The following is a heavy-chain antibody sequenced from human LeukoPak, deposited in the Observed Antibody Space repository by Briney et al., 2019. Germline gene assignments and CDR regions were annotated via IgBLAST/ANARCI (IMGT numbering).Heavy chain of an antibody. CDR3: ARQKITRYGSGTYGAFDI. J-gene: IGHJ3*02. CDR1: GGSISSSSYY. Sequence: PSETLSLTCTVSGGSISSSSYYWGWIRQPPGKGLEWIGSIYYSGSTYYNPSLKSRVTISVDTSKNQFSLKLSSVTAADTAVYYCARQKITRYGSGTYGAFDIWGQGTMVTVSS. CDR2: IYYSGST. D-gene: IGHD3-10*01. V-gene: IGHV4-39*01.